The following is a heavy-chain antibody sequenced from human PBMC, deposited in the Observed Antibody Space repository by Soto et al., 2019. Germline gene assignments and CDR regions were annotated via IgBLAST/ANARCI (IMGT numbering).Heavy chain of an antibody. Sequence: QVQLVESGGGVVQPGRSLRLSCAASGFTFSSYGMHWVRQAPGKGLEWVAVIWYDGSNKYYAESVKGRFTISRDNSKNTLYLQMNSLRAEDTAVYYCARERDMITFGGVRLNYFDYWGQGTLVTVSS. D-gene: IGHD3-16*01. V-gene: IGHV3-33*01. CDR3: ARERDMITFGGVRLNYFDY. CDR1: GFTFSSYG. J-gene: IGHJ4*02. CDR2: IWYDGSNK.